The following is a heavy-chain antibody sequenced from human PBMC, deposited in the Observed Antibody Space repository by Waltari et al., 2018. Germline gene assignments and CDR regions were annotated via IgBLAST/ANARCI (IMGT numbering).Heavy chain of an antibody. CDR1: GFTFSTFW. D-gene: IGHD3-10*01. J-gene: IGHJ3*01. Sequence: EVQLVESGGGLVHPGGSLRLSCEASGFTFSTFWMHWVRHLPGKGLVWVPTLKPDWTSTDYGDSVEGRFTISRDNAKNTLFLQMNSLRAEDTAIYYCVRDLYGRDDVWGQGTMVTVSS. CDR2: LKPDWTST. CDR3: VRDLYGRDDV. V-gene: IGHV3-74*01.